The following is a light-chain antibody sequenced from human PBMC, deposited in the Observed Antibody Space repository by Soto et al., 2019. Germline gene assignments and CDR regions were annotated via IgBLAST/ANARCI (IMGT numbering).Light chain of an antibody. CDR2: DAS. Sequence: EIVMTQSPATLSLSPGERATLSCRASQSVSSYLAWYQQKPCQAPRLLIYDASTRATGIPARFSGSGSGTDFTLTISSLEPEDFAVYYCQQRSNWPPLTFGQGTKVDIK. J-gene: IGKJ4*01. CDR1: QSVSSY. CDR3: QQRSNWPPLT. V-gene: IGKV3-11*01.